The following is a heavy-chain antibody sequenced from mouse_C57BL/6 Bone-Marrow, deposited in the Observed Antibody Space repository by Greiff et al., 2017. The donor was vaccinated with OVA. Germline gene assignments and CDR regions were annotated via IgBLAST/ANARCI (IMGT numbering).Heavy chain of an antibody. V-gene: IGHV1-76*01. Sequence: QVQLQQSGAEVVRPAASVKLSCKASGYTFTDHYINWVKQRPGQGLEWIARIYPGSGNTYYNEKFKGKATLTAEKSSNTAYMQLSSLTSEDSAVYFCARDDGYFFEYWGQGTTLTVSS. CDR2: IYPGSGNT. CDR1: GYTFTDHY. CDR3: ARDDGYFFEY. D-gene: IGHD2-3*01. J-gene: IGHJ2*01.